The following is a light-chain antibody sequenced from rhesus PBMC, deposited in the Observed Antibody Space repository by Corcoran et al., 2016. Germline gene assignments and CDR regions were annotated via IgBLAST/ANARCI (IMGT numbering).Light chain of an antibody. Sequence: DIQMTQSPPSLAASVGDRVTITCRASQGISNWLAWYQQKPGKAPKLLIYRASNLEPGVPSRFSGSGSGKDFTLTISRLQPVDITTYYCQQPNNFPWPFGQGTKGEIK. J-gene: IGKJ1*01. V-gene: IGKV1-69*01. CDR1: QGISNW. CDR3: QQPNNFPWP. CDR2: RAS.